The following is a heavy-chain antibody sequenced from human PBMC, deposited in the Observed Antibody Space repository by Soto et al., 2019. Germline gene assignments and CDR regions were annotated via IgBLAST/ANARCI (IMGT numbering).Heavy chain of an antibody. Sequence: QLQLQESGPGLVKPSETLSLTCTVSGGSISSSSYYWGWVRQPPGEGLEWIGSIYYSGSTYYNPSLKSRVTISVDTSKNQFSLKLSSVTAADTAVYYCARPLWFGETDDAFDIWGQGTMVTVSS. CDR1: GGSISSSSYY. CDR3: ARPLWFGETDDAFDI. D-gene: IGHD3-10*01. J-gene: IGHJ3*02. V-gene: IGHV4-39*01. CDR2: IYYSGST.